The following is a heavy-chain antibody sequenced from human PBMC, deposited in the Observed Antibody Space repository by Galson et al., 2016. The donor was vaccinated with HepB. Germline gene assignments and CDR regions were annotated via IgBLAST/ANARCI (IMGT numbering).Heavy chain of an antibody. V-gene: IGHV1-69*10. J-gene: IGHJ4*02. CDR1: GGSVSSYA. Sequence: SVKVSCKVSGGSVSSYAISWVRQAPGQGLEWMGGIIPVLGKSNYAQKLRDRVTITADDSTNTAYMDLSSLTSDDTAVYYCAIGVASIFWSLYYWGQGTLVTVS. D-gene: IGHD3-10*01. CDR2: IIPVLGKS. CDR3: AIGVASIFWSLYY.